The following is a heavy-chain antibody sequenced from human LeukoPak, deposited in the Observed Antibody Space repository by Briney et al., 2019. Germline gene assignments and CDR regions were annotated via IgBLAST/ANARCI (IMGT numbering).Heavy chain of an antibody. D-gene: IGHD2-15*01. CDR2: IYSSGST. CDR1: GFTVSGNY. J-gene: IGHJ4*02. CDR3: AREYPNGSYDY. Sequence: GGSLRLSCAASGFTVSGNYMSWVRQAPGKGLEWVSVIYSSGSTYYADSVKGRFTISRDNSKNTLYLQMGSLRDEDMALYYCAREYPNGSYDYWGQGTLVTVSS. V-gene: IGHV3-66*03.